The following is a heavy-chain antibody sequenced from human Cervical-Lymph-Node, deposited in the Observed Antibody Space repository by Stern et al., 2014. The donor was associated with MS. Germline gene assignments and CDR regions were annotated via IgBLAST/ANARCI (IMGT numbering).Heavy chain of an antibody. CDR3: ARDLLRSGSYYYYYGLDV. CDR2: ISSRGRTI. CDR1: GFTLSDYY. J-gene: IGHJ6*02. Sequence: QVQLVESGGDLVKPGGSLRLSCAASGFTLSDYYMIWTRQAPGKGVQGVSSISSRGRTIYYADSEKGRFTISRDNANNSLLLQMNSLRAEDTAVYYCARDLLRSGSYYYYYGLDVWGQGTTVTVSS. D-gene: IGHD6-19*01. V-gene: IGHV3-11*01.